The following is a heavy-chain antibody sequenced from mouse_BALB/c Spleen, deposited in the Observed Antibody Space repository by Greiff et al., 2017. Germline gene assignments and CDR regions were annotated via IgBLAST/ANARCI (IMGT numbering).Heavy chain of an antibody. CDR1: GFTFSSYA. CDR3: AREALSYYAMDY. V-gene: IGHV5-6-5*01. CDR2: ISSGGST. Sequence: DVKLVESGGGLVKPGGSLKLSCAASGFTFSSYAMSWVRQTPEKRLEWVASISSGGSTYYPDSVKGRFTISRDNARNILYLQMSSLRSEDTAMYYCAREALSYYAMDYWGQGTSVTVSS. D-gene: IGHD6-5*01. J-gene: IGHJ4*01.